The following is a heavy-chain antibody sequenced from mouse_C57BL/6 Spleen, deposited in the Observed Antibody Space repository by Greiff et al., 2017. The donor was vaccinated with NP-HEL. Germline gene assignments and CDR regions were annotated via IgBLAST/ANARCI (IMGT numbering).Heavy chain of an antibody. CDR2: IYPGSGST. J-gene: IGHJ4*01. D-gene: IGHD2-4*01. V-gene: IGHV1-55*01. CDR3: TNHIYCDYDETMDY. CDR1: GYTFTSYW. Sequence: QVQLQQPGAELVKPGASVKMSCKASGYTFTSYWITWVKQRPGQGLEWIGDIYPGSGSTNYNEKFKSKATLTVDTSSSTAYMQFSSLTSEDSAVYYCTNHIYCDYDETMDYWGQGTSVTVSS.